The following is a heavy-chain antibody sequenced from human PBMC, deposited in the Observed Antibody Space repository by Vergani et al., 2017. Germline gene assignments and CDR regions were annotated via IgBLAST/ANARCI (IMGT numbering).Heavy chain of an antibody. Sequence: EVRLVESGGGLVQPGGSLRLSCATSGLTLSDYWINWVRQAPGKGLEWIGRIRSKNDGGTADYAAPLKGRFTISRDDSKDSAFLLVNNLKTEDTAVYFCYTDYHDYWGQGTLVTVSS. CDR2: IRSKNDGGTA. V-gene: IGHV3-15*01. CDR1: GLTLSDYW. J-gene: IGHJ4*02. D-gene: IGHD2-2*02. CDR3: YTDYHDY.